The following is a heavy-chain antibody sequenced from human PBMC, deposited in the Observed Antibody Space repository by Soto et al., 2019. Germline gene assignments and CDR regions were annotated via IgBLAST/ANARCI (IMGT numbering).Heavy chain of an antibody. CDR2: IKQDGSEK. Sequence: PGGSLRLSCAASGFTLSSYWMSWVRQAPGKGLEWVANIKQDGSEKYYVDSVKGRFTISRDNAKNSLYLQMNSLRAEDTAVYYCARWHGYCTNGVCLPQTYYGMDVWGQGTTVTVSS. D-gene: IGHD2-8*01. J-gene: IGHJ6*02. CDR1: GFTLSSYW. V-gene: IGHV3-7*03. CDR3: ARWHGYCTNGVCLPQTYYGMDV.